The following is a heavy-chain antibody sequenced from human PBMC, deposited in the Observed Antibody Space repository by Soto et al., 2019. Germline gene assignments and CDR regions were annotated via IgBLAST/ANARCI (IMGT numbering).Heavy chain of an antibody. D-gene: IGHD4-17*01. J-gene: IGHJ4*02. CDR1: GGSISSYY. V-gene: IGHV4-59*01. CDR3: ARTTQGYYFDY. CDR2: IYYSGST. Sequence: PSETLSLTCTVSGGSISSYYWSWIRQPPGKGLEWIGYIYYSGSTNYNPSLKSRVTISVDTSKNQFSLKLSSVTAADTAVYYCARTTQGYYFDYWGQGTLVTVSS.